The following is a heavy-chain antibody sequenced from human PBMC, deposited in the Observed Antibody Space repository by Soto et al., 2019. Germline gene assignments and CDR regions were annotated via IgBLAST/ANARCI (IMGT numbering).Heavy chain of an antibody. V-gene: IGHV3-21*01. Sequence: EVQLVESGGGLVKPGGSLRLSCAASGFTFSSYSMNWVRQAPGKGLEWVSSISSSSSYIYYADSVKGRFTISRDNAKNSLYLQMNSLRAEDTAVYYCARVHGGQQLALRYWGQGTLVTVSS. CDR1: GFTFSSYS. CDR3: ARVHGGQQLALRY. D-gene: IGHD6-13*01. J-gene: IGHJ4*02. CDR2: ISSSSSYI.